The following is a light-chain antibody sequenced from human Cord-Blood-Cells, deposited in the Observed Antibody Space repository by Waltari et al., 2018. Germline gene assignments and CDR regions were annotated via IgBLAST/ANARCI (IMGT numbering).Light chain of an antibody. CDR3: QVWDSSTAWV. CDR1: NIGSKN. CDR2: RKS. V-gene: IGLV3-9*01. Sequence: SYELTQPLSVSVALGQTARITCGRNNIGSKNVHWYQQKPGQAPGLVIYRKSNRPSGIPERFSGSNSGNTATLTISRAQAGDEADYYCQVWDSSTAWVFGGGTKLTVL. J-gene: IGLJ3*02.